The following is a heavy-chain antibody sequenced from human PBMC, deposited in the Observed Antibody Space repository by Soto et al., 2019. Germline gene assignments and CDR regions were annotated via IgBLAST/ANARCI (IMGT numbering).Heavy chain of an antibody. D-gene: IGHD5-18*01. J-gene: IGHJ4*02. Sequence: QVQLVESGGGVVQPGRSLRLSCAASGFTFSSYAMHWVRQAPGKGLEWVAVISYDGSNKYYADSVKGRFTISRDNSKNKLYLQMNSLRAEDTAVYYCARDYGGYSYGPPDYWGQGTLVTVSS. V-gene: IGHV3-30-3*01. CDR3: ARDYGGYSYGPPDY. CDR2: ISYDGSNK. CDR1: GFTFSSYA.